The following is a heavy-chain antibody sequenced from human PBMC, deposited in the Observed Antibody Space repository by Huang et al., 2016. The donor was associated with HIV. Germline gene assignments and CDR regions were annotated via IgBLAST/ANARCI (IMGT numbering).Heavy chain of an antibody. J-gene: IGHJ3*02. Sequence: QVQLQQWGAGLLKPSETLSLTCAVYGGSFSGYYWSWLRQSPGKGLEWIGEINHSGSTNYNPSLKSRLTISVDTSKNQFPLKLSSVTAADTAVYYCARERMMSWLDDHDAFDIWGQGTMVTVSS. D-gene: IGHD1-1*01. CDR3: ARERMMSWLDDHDAFDI. V-gene: IGHV4-34*01. CDR2: INHSGST. CDR1: GGSFSGYY.